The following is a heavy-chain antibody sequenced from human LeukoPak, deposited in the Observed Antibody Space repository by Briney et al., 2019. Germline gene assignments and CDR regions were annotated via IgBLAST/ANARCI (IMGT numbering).Heavy chain of an antibody. J-gene: IGHJ4*02. CDR2: IEADGRNK. V-gene: IGHV3-30*04. CDR3: VRQSTGLDY. CDR1: GFTFSTHT. D-gene: IGHD5/OR15-5a*01. Sequence: GGSLRLSCAPSGFTFSTHTMHWVRQAPGKGLEWVAVIEADGRNKFHAESVRGRFTISRDSSRNTLYLQLDSLRSEDTAVYYCVRQSTGLDYWGQGTLVTVSS.